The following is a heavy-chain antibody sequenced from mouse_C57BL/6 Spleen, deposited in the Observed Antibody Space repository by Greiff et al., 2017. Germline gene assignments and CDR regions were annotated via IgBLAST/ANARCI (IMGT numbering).Heavy chain of an antibody. Sequence: EVKVVESGGGLVQPGGSLSLSCAASGFTFTDYYMSWVRQPPGKALEWLGFIRNKANGYTTEYSASVKGRFTISRDNSQSILYLQMNDLRAEDSATYYCSREARRGYAMDYWGQGTSVTVSS. J-gene: IGHJ4*01. CDR1: GFTFTDYY. V-gene: IGHV7-3*01. CDR2: IRNKANGYTT. CDR3: SREARRGYAMDY.